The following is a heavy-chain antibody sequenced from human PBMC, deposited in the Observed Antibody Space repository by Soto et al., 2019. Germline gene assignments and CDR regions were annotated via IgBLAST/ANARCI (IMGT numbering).Heavy chain of an antibody. CDR1: GFTFSSYS. V-gene: IGHV3-21*01. CDR3: ARVINAPSRRDIVVADLDY. J-gene: IGHJ4*02. Sequence: GGSLRLSCAASGFTFSSYSMNWVRQAPGKGLEWVSSISSSSSYIYYADSVKGRFTISRDNAKNSLYLQMNSLRAEDTAVYYCARVINAPSRRDIVVADLDYWGQGTLVTVSS. D-gene: IGHD2-2*01. CDR2: ISSSSSYI.